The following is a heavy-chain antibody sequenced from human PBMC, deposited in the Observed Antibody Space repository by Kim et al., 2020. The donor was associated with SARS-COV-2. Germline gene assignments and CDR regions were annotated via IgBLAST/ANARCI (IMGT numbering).Heavy chain of an antibody. D-gene: IGHD2-21*02. V-gene: IGHV1-69*04. CDR2: IIPILGIA. CDR3: ARLLAYCGGDCPNYYYYGM. J-gene: IGHJ6*01. Sequence: SVKVSCKASGGTFSSYAISWVRQAPGQGLEWMGRIIPILGIANYAQKFQGRVTITADKSTSTAYMELSSLRSEDTAVYYCARLLAYCGGDCPNYYYYGM. CDR1: GGTFSSYA.